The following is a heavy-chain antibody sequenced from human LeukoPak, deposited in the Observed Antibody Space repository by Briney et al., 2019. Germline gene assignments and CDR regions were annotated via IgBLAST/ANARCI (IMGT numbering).Heavy chain of an antibody. D-gene: IGHD3-22*01. CDR3: VAEYYYDSSGYYYWSY. CDR2: IKSKTDDGTT. CDR1: GFTFRNAW. Sequence: GGSLRLSCAASGFTFRNAWMSWVRQAPGMGLEWVGRIKSKTDDGTTDYAAPVKGRFTISRDDSKNTLFLQMNSLKTDDTAVYYCVAEYYYDSSGYYYWSYWGQGTLVTVSS. J-gene: IGHJ4*02. V-gene: IGHV3-15*01.